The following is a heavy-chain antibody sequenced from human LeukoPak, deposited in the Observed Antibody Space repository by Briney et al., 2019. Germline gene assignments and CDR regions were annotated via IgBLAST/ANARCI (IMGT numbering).Heavy chain of an antibody. V-gene: IGHV3-64*01. CDR3: ARSPAREQWLVRRYFDY. D-gene: IGHD6-19*01. J-gene: IGHJ4*02. Sequence: GGSLRLSCAASGFTFSSYAMHWVRQAPGKGLEYVSAISSNGGSTYYANSVKGRFTMSRDNSKNTLYLQMGSLRAEDMAVYYCARSPAREQWLVRRYFDYWGQGTLVTVSS. CDR1: GFTFSSYA. CDR2: ISSNGGST.